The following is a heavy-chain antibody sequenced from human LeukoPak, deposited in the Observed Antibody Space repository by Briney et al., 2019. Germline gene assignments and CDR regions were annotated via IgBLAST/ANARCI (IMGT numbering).Heavy chain of an antibody. V-gene: IGHV1-69*06. CDR1: GGTFGSYA. Sequence: SVKVSCKASGGTFGSYAISWVRQAPGQGLEWMGEIIPIFDTANYAQKFQGRVTISADKSTSTAYMELSSLRSEDTAVYYCARDRRSSSPIDAFDIWGQGTMVTVSS. CDR2: IIPIFDTA. CDR3: ARDRRSSSPIDAFDI. D-gene: IGHD6-13*01. J-gene: IGHJ3*02.